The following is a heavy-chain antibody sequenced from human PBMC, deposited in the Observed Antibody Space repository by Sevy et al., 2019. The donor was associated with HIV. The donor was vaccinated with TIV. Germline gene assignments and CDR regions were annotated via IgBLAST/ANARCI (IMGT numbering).Heavy chain of an antibody. CDR3: ARGIPGKYQLLVGMDV. CDR1: GFTFSSYD. J-gene: IGHJ6*02. CDR2: IGTAGDT. Sequence: GGSLRLSCAATGFTFSSYDMHWVRQATGKGLEWVSAIGTAGDTYYPGSVKGRFTISRENAKNSLYLQMNSLRAGDTAVDYCARGIPGKYQLLVGMDVWGQGTTVTVSS. D-gene: IGHD2-2*01. V-gene: IGHV3-13*01.